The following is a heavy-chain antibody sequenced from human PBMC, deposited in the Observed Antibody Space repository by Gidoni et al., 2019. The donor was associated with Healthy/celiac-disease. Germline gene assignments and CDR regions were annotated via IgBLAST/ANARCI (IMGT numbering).Heavy chain of an antibody. CDR3: ARHYGDDAFDI. J-gene: IGHJ3*02. CDR2: INPSGGRT. V-gene: IGHV1-46*01. D-gene: IGHD4-17*01. Sequence: QVQLVQSGAEVKKPGASVKVSCKASGYTFTSYYMHWVRQAPGQGLEWMGIINPSGGRTSYAQKFQGRVTMTRDTSTSTGYMELSSLRSEDTAVYYCARHYGDDAFDIWGQGTMVTVSS. CDR1: GYTFTSYY.